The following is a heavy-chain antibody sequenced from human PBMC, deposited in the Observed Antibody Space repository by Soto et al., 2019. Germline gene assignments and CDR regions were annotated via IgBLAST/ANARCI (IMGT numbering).Heavy chain of an antibody. Sequence: ASVKVSCKASGYTFTSYDINWVRQATGQGLEWMGWMNPNSGNTGYAQKFQGRVTMTRSTSISTAYMELSSLRSEDTAVYYCARGGYRYGFGYYYYGMDVWGQGTTVTVSS. V-gene: IGHV1-8*01. CDR1: GYTFTSYD. D-gene: IGHD5-18*01. CDR2: MNPNSGNT. CDR3: ARGGYRYGFGYYYYGMDV. J-gene: IGHJ6*02.